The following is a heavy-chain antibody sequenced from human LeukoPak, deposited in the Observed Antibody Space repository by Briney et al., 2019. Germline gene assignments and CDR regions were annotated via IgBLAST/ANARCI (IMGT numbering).Heavy chain of an antibody. V-gene: IGHV1-2*04. J-gene: IGHJ4*02. CDR1: GYTFTSYD. CDR3: ARGSHYYGSGSSSDFDY. D-gene: IGHD3-10*01. Sequence: ASVKVSCKASGYTFTSYDINWVRQATGQGLEWMGWMNPNSGGTNYAQKFQGWVTMTRDTSNSTAYMELSRLRSDDTAVYYCARGSHYYGSGSSSDFDYWGQGTLVTVSS. CDR2: MNPNSGGT.